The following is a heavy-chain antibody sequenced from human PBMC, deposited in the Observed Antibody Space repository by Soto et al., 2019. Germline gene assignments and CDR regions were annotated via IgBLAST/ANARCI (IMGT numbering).Heavy chain of an antibody. V-gene: IGHV2-5*02. CDR2: IYWDDDK. D-gene: IGHD5-18*01. CDR1: GFSLSFSGVA. Sequence: QITLKESGPPLLKPTQTLTLTCTFSGFSLSFSGVAVGWIRQSPGKALEWLALIYWDDDKRYSPSLKDRLTITKDTSKKQVVLTMTNVDPVDTATYFCAHRRRDTAMPYFDYWGQGTLVTVSS. J-gene: IGHJ4*02. CDR3: AHRRRDTAMPYFDY.